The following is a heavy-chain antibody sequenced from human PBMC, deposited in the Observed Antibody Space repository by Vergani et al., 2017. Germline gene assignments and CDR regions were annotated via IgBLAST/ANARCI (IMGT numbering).Heavy chain of an antibody. CDR1: GFTFSDYY. CDR3: ARALRPFDAMYYYYGMDV. J-gene: IGHJ6*02. CDR2: ISSSSSYT. Sequence: VQLVESGGGLVKPGGSLRLSCAASGFTFSDYYMSWIRQAPGKGLEWVSYISSSSSYTNYADSVKGRFTISRENPKNSLYLQMNRLRAEDTAVYYCARALRPFDAMYYYYGMDVWGQGTTVTVSS. D-gene: IGHD3-9*01. V-gene: IGHV3-11*05.